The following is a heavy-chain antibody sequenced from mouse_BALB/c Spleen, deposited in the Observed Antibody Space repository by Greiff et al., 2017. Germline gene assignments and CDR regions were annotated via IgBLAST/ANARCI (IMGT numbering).Heavy chain of an antibody. V-gene: IGHV14-1*02. J-gene: IGHJ3*01. Sequence: EVKLVESGAELVRPGALVKLSCKASGFNIKDYYMHWVKQRPEQGLEWIGWIDPENGNTIYDPKFQGKASITADTSSNTAYLQLSSLTSEDTAVYYCARSGAWFAYWGQGTLVTVSA. CDR1: GFNIKDYY. CDR3: ARSGAWFAY. CDR2: IDPENGNT.